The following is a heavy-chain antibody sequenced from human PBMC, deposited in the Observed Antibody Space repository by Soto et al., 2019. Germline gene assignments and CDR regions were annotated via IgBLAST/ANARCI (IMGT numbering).Heavy chain of an antibody. Sequence: PSETLSLTCAFYVGSFSGYYWSCIRHAPGKWLEWIGEINHSGSTNYNPSLKSRVTISVDTSKNQFSLKLSSVTAADTAVYYCARDRCARIVVVPPAPVGWLVPWGQAALVTVSS. V-gene: IGHV4-34*01. CDR2: INHSGST. CDR1: VGSFSGYY. D-gene: IGHD2-2*01. J-gene: IGHJ4*02. CDR3: ARDRCARIVVVPPAPVGWLVP.